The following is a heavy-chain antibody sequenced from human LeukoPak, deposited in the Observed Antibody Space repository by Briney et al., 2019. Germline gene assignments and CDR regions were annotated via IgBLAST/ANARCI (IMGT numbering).Heavy chain of an antibody. CDR2: IYYSGST. D-gene: IGHD2-15*01. V-gene: IGHV4-59*01. Sequence: SETLSLTWIVSGGSISRYYWCWIRQPPGEGLGWVGYIYYSGSTTYNPSLKSRVTISVDTSKNQFSLKLSSVTAADTAVYYCARDDFSGGTCYIGEYFHHWGQGTLVTVSS. J-gene: IGHJ1*01. CDR1: GGSISRYY. CDR3: ARDDFSGGTCYIGEYFHH.